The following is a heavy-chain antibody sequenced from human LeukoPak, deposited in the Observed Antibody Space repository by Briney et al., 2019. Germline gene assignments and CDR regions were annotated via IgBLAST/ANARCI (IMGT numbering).Heavy chain of an antibody. J-gene: IGHJ4*02. V-gene: IGHV3-9*01. CDR2: ISWNSGSI. CDR3: AKDIFTMVRGVVDY. CDR1: GFTFDDYA. D-gene: IGHD3-10*01. Sequence: GGSLRLSCAASGFTFDDYAMHWVRQAPGKGLEWVSGISWNSGSIGYADSVKGRFTISRDNAKNSPYLQMNSLRAEDTALYYCAKDIFTMVRGVVDYWGQGTLVTVSS.